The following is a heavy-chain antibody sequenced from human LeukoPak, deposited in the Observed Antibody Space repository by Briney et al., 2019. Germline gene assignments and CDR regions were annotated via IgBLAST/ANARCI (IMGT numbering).Heavy chain of an antibody. CDR3: ARESGMNYYGSGHNWFDP. V-gene: IGHV1-69*06. J-gene: IGHJ5*02. Sequence: GASVKVSCKASGGTFSSYAISWVRQAPGQGLEWMGRIIPIFGTANYAQKFQGRVTITADKSTSTACMELSSLRSEDTAVYYCARESGMNYYGSGHNWFDPWGQGTLVTVSS. CDR1: GGTFSSYA. D-gene: IGHD3-10*01. CDR2: IIPIFGTA.